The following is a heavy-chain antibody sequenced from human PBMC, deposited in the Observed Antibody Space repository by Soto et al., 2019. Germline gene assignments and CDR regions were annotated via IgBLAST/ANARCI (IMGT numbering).Heavy chain of an antibody. CDR1: GGTFRSYA. CDR3: ARETGEARNYYGMDV. CDR2: IIPIFGTA. V-gene: IGHV1-69*12. Sequence: QVQLVQSGAEVKKPGSSVKVSCKASGGTFRSYAISWVRQAPGQGLAWMGGIIPIFGTANYAQKFQGRVTITADESTSTDYMGLSSLRSEDTAVYYCARETGEARNYYGMDVWGQGTTVTVSS. D-gene: IGHD7-27*01. J-gene: IGHJ6*02.